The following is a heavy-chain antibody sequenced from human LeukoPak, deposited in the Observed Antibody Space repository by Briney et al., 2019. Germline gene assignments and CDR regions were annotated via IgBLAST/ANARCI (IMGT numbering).Heavy chain of an antibody. Sequence: ASVKVSCKASGYTFTSYAMNWVRQAPGQGLEWMGWISAYNGNTNYAQKLQGRVTMTTDTSTSTAYMELRSLRSDDTAVYYCARGVLLSGRRSARNDYWGQGTLVTVSS. D-gene: IGHD6-6*01. CDR2: ISAYNGNT. J-gene: IGHJ4*02. CDR1: GYTFTSYA. V-gene: IGHV1-18*01. CDR3: ARGVLLSGRRSARNDY.